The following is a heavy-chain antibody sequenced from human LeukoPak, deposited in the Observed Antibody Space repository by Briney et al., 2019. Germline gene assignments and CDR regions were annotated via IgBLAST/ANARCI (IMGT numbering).Heavy chain of an antibody. CDR3: AKARPAIAARVGYYYYGMDV. V-gene: IGHV3-30*18. Sequence: PGGSLRLSCAASGFTFNSFGMHWVRQAPGKGLEWVAVISYDGSNKYFADSVKGRFTISRDNSKNTLYLQMNSLRTEDTAVYYCAKARPAIAARVGYYYYGMDVWGQGTTVTVSS. CDR2: ISYDGSNK. J-gene: IGHJ6*02. D-gene: IGHD6-6*01. CDR1: GFTFNSFG.